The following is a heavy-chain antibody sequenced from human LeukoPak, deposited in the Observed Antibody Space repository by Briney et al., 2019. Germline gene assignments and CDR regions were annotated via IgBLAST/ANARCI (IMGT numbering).Heavy chain of an antibody. J-gene: IGHJ3*02. V-gene: IGHV4-59*01. D-gene: IGHD3-10*01. CDR1: GGSISSYY. Sequence: PSETLSLTCTVSGGSISSYYWSWIRQPPGKGLEWIGYICYSGSTNYNPSLKSRVTISVDTSKNQFSLKLSSVTAADTAVYYCARDRDGSGSYYSAFDIWGQGTMVTVSS. CDR3: ARDRDGSGSYYSAFDI. CDR2: ICYSGST.